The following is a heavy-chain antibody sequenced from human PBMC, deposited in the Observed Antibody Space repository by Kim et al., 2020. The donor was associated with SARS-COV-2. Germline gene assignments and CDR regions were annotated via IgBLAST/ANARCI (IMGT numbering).Heavy chain of an antibody. V-gene: IGHV3-11*05. J-gene: IGHJ3*02. D-gene: IGHD5-12*01. CDR3: ARGGRLQSDAFDI. Sequence: YADSVKGRFTISRDNAKNSLYLQMNSLRAGDTAVYYCARGGRLQSDAFDIWGRSTMVTVSS.